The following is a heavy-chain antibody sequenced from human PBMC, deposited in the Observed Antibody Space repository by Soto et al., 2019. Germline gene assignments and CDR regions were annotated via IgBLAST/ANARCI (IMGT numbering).Heavy chain of an antibody. CDR2: IYPGDSDT. J-gene: IGHJ5*02. D-gene: IGHD4-17*01. V-gene: IGHV5-51*01. CDR1: GYSFTSYW. CDR3: ARHGVPYGGTSTRWFDP. Sequence: PGESLKISCKGSGYSFTSYWIGWVRQIPGKGLEWMGIIYPGDSDTSYSPSFQGQVTISADKSLSTAYLQWSSLQASDTAMYYCARHGVPYGGTSTRWFDPWGQGTLVTVS.